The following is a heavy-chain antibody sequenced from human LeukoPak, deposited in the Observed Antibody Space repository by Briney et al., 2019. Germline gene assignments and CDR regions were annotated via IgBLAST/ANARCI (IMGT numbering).Heavy chain of an antibody. J-gene: IGHJ6*03. Sequence: SETLSLTCTVSGGSISSYYWSWIRQPPGKGLEWIGEINHSGSTNYNPSLKSRVTISVDTSKNQFSLKLSSVTAADTAVYYCARRSSYYDSSGLYYYYYYMDVWGKGTTVTVSS. CDR1: GGSISSYY. V-gene: IGHV4-34*01. CDR2: INHSGST. CDR3: ARRSSYYDSSGLYYYYYYMDV. D-gene: IGHD3-22*01.